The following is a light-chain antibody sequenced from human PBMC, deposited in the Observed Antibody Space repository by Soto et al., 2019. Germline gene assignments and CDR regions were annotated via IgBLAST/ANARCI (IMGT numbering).Light chain of an antibody. CDR1: QSVSRY. CDR3: QQYGTTRIT. J-gene: IGKJ5*01. V-gene: IGKV3-11*01. CDR2: DAS. Sequence: EIVLTQSPGTLSLSPGERATLSCRASQSVSRYLAWYQQKPGQAPRLLIYDASYRATGIPARFSGSGSGTDFILTISRLEPEDFAVYYCQQYGTTRITFGQGTRLEIK.